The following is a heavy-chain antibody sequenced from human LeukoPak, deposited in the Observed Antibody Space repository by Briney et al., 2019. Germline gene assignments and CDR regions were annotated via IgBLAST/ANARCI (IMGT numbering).Heavy chain of an antibody. J-gene: IGHJ4*02. CDR2: INPSGGST. V-gene: IGHV1-46*01. D-gene: IGHD3-22*01. CDR1: GYTFTSYY. CDR3: ARDWAAYYYDSSGYYPTEYFDY. Sequence: ASVKVSCKASGYTFTSYYMHWVRQAPGQGPEWMGIINPSGGSTSYAQKFQGRVTMTRDTSTSTVYMELSSLRSEDTAVYYCARDWAAYYYDSSGYYPTEYFDYWGQGTLVTVSS.